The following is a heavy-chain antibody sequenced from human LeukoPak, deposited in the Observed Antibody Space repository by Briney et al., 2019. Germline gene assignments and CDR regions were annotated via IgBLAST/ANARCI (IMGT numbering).Heavy chain of an antibody. Sequence: ASVTVSCKASGYTFTTYAMHWVRQAPGQRLEWMGWINAGNGNTKYSQKFQARVTITRDTSASTAYMELSSLRSEDTAVYYCARDPIGSRWPYYYDYWGQGSLVTVSS. CDR2: INAGNGNT. CDR3: ARDPIGSRWPYYYDY. D-gene: IGHD6-13*01. V-gene: IGHV1-3*01. J-gene: IGHJ4*02. CDR1: GYTFTTYA.